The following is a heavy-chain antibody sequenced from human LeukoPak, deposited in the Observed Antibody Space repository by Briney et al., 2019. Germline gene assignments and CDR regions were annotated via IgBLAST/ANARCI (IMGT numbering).Heavy chain of an antibody. Sequence: GGSLRLSCAASGFTFSSYAMTWVRQAPGKGLEWVSVISGSGGSTYYADSVKGLFTISRDNSKNTLYLQMNSLRAEDTAVYYCAKDRVYYDFWSGYAVDYWGQGTLVTVSS. V-gene: IGHV3-23*01. CDR1: GFTFSSYA. J-gene: IGHJ4*02. CDR3: AKDRVYYDFWSGYAVDY. CDR2: ISGSGGST. D-gene: IGHD3-3*01.